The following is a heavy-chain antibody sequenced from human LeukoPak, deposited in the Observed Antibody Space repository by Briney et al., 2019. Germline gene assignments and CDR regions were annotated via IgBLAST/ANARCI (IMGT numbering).Heavy chain of an antibody. J-gene: IGHJ6*02. CDR2: INHSGST. D-gene: IGHD6-13*01. V-gene: IGHV4-34*01. CDR1: GGSFSGYD. CDR3: ARGRSSSWYYYYGMDV. Sequence: SETLSLTCAVYGGSFSGYDWSWIRQPPGKGLEWIGEINHSGSTNYNPSLKSRVTISVDTSKNQFSLKLRSVTAAATDVYYCARGRSSSWYYYYGMDVWGQGTTVTVSS.